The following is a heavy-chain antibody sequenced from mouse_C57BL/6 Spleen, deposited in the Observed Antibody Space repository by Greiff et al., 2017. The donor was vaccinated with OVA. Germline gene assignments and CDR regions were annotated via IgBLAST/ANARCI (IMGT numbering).Heavy chain of an antibody. D-gene: IGHD2-3*01. CDR3: ARVRLLQAMDY. CDR2: ISYDGSN. J-gene: IGHJ4*01. Sequence: VQLKESGPGLVKPSQSLSLTCSVTGYSITSGYYWNWIRQFPGNKLEWMGYISYDGSNNYHPSLKNRTSITRDTSKNQMFLKLNSGSTEDTATDYCARVRLLQAMDYWGQGTSVTVSS. V-gene: IGHV3-6*01. CDR1: GYSITSGYY.